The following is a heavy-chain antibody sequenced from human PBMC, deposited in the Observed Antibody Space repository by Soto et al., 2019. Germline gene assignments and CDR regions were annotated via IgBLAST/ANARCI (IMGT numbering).Heavy chain of an antibody. V-gene: IGHV4-59*01. CDR2: IYYSGST. Sequence: SETLSLTCTVSGGSISSYYWSWIRQPPGKGLEWIGYIYYSGSTNYNPSLKSRVTISVDTSKNQFSLKLSSVTAADTAVYYCARSATYYDFWSGLLGANWFDPWGQGTLVTVSS. D-gene: IGHD3-3*01. J-gene: IGHJ5*02. CDR3: ARSATYYDFWSGLLGANWFDP. CDR1: GGSISSYY.